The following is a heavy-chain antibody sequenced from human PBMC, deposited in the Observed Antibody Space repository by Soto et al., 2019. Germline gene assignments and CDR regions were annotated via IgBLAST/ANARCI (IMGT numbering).Heavy chain of an antibody. Sequence: QLQLQESGSGLVKPSQTLSLTCAVSRGSISSGGYSWTWIRQPPGKGLEWIGYIYHSGSNYYNPSLKSRVTVSVDRSKNQSSLKLSSVTAADSAVYYCARVPDVWGQGTTVTVSS. CDR2: IYHSGSN. V-gene: IGHV4-30-2*01. CDR3: ARVPDV. CDR1: RGSISSGGYS. J-gene: IGHJ6*02.